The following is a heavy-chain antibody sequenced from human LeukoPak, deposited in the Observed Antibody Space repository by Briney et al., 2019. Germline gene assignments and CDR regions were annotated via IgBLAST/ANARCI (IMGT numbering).Heavy chain of an antibody. J-gene: IGHJ2*01. Sequence: SETLSLTCTVSGGSISSYYWSWIPQAPGKGLEWFGYIYFTGSTNYNPSLKSRVTISVDTSKNQFSLKLSSVTAADTAVYFCGGDSGQDEILTGYYTPNWYFDLWGRGTLVTVSS. D-gene: IGHD3-9*01. V-gene: IGHV4-59*01. CDR2: IYFTGST. CDR1: GGSISSYY. CDR3: GGDSGQDEILTGYYTPNWYFDL.